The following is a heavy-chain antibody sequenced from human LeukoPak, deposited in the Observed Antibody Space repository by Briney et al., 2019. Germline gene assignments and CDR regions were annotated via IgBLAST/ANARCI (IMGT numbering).Heavy chain of an antibody. CDR2: ISAYNGHT. CDR1: GYTFTTYG. D-gene: IGHD2-2*01. J-gene: IGHJ5*02. V-gene: IGHV1-18*01. CDR3: ARIPAATNWFDP. Sequence: ASVKVSCKTSGYTFTTYGIIWVRQAPGQGLEWMGWISAYNGHTNYAQNLQGRVTMTPDTSTSTAYMELRSLRSDGTAVYYCARIPAATNWFDPWGQGTLVTVSS.